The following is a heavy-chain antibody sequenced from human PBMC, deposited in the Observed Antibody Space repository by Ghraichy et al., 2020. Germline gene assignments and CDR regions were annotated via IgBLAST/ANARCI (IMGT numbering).Heavy chain of an antibody. D-gene: IGHD3-16*01. Sequence: ESLNISCAVYGGSFSGYYWSWIRQPPGRGLKGIGEINHRGRTNYNPSLKSRVTISVDTSKNQFSLKLSSVTAADTAVYYCASVGGGAFDYWGQGTLVTVSS. J-gene: IGHJ4*02. CDR2: INHRGRT. V-gene: IGHV4-34*01. CDR3: ASVGGGAFDY. CDR1: GGSFSGYY.